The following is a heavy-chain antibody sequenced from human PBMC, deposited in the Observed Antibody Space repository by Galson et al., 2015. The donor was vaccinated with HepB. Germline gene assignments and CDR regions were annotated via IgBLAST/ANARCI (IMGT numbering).Heavy chain of an antibody. CDR2: IYYSGST. J-gene: IGHJ4*02. D-gene: IGHD6-19*01. CDR1: GGSISSYY. V-gene: IGHV4-39*07. CDR3: ARVPYSSGWSTYYFDY. Sequence: ETLFLSCTVAGGSISSYYWGWIRQPPGKGLEWIGSIYYSGSTYYNPSLKSRVTISVDTSKNQFSLKLSTVTSTDTAVYYCARVPYSSGWSTYYFDYWGQGTLVTVSS.